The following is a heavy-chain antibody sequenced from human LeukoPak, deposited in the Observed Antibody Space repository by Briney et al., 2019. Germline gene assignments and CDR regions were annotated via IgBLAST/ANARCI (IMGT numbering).Heavy chain of an antibody. CDR3: AREGYSYGTVDY. V-gene: IGHV1-8*01. J-gene: IGHJ4*02. CDR1: GYTLTSHD. Sequence: ASVKVSFKASGYTLTSHDINWVRQAAGQGLEWMGWMNPKSGDTGYAQKFQDRVAMTRDTSINTVYMELSSLTSEDTAVYYCAREGYSYGTVDYWGQGTLVTVSS. D-gene: IGHD5-18*01. CDR2: MNPKSGDT.